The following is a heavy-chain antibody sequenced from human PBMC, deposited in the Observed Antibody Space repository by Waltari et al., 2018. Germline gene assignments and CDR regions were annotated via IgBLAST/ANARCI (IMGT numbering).Heavy chain of an antibody. CDR1: GFTFDDHA. J-gene: IGHJ4*02. CDR3: VKGRYYDFWSAYPDY. D-gene: IGHD3-3*01. CDR2: ISWDGTNT. V-gene: IGHV3-43D*04. Sequence: ELQLVESGGAVVQPGGSLRLSFAASGFTFDDHAFHWVRQAPGKGLEWVSVISWDGTNTYYVDSVKGRFTIARDNSKSTLYLQMSSLRAEDTALYYCVKGRYYDFWSAYPDYWGQGTLVTVSS.